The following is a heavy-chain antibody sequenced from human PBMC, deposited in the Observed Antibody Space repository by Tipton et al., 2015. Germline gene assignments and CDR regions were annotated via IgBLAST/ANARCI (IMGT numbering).Heavy chain of an antibody. Sequence: TLSLTCTVSGGSISSYYWNWIRQSPGKGLEWIGYIYFTGSTYYNPSLKSRVTISVDTSKNQFSLKLSSVTAADTAVYYCAKVSTFLNWFDPWGQGTLVTVSS. CDR2: IYFTGST. J-gene: IGHJ5*02. V-gene: IGHV4-59*12. D-gene: IGHD5/OR15-5a*01. CDR1: GGSISSYY. CDR3: AKVSTFLNWFDP.